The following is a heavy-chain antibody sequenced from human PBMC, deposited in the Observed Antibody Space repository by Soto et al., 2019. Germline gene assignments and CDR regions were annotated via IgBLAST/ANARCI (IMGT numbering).Heavy chain of an antibody. Sequence: QVQLVESGGGVVQPGRSLRLSCAASGFTFSSYAMHWVRQAPGKGLEWVAVISYDGSNKYYADSVKGRFTISRDNSKNTLYLQMNSLRAEDTAVYYCASGRYCSSTSCYAYYYYGMDVW. V-gene: IGHV3-30-3*01. CDR2: ISYDGSNK. D-gene: IGHD2-2*01. J-gene: IGHJ6*01. CDR3: ASGRYCSSTSCYAYYYYGMDV. CDR1: GFTFSSYA.